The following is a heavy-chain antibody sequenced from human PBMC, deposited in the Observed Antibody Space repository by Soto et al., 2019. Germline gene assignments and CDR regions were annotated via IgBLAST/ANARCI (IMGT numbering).Heavy chain of an antibody. CDR2: ISSRGDIM. V-gene: IGHV3-48*03. Sequence: EVQLVESGGGLVQPGGSLRLSCEASGFTFSTYEMNWVRQAPGKGLEWVSYISSRGDIMFYADSVKGRLIISRDNAKDALYLQMNSLRAEDTAVYYCARDKDRNYGIWNYDHGMDVWGQGTTVTVSS. CDR1: GFTFSTYE. D-gene: IGHD1-7*01. CDR3: ARDKDRNYGIWNYDHGMDV. J-gene: IGHJ6*02.